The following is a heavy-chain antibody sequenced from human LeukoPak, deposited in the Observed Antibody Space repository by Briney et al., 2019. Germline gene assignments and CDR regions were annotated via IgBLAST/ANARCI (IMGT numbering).Heavy chain of an antibody. D-gene: IGHD6-13*01. V-gene: IGHV1-18*01. J-gene: IGHJ4*02. CDR3: VRDIALFAAAGYYFDH. Sequence: ASVKVSCKASGYTFTNYGISWVRHAPGQGREWVGWISGYNGQTISTPSLQGRLTMTTDTSTSTAHMELTGLTSGDTAVYYCVRDIALFAAAGYYFDHWGQGTQVTVSS. CDR1: GYTFTNYG. CDR2: ISGYNGQT.